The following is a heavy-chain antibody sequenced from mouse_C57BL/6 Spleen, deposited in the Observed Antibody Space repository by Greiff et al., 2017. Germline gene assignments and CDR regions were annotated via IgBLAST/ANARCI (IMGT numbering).Heavy chain of an antibody. CDR1: GFTFTDYY. J-gene: IGHJ2*01. Sequence: EVHLVESGGGLVQPGGSLSLSCAASGFTFTDYYMSWVRQPPGKALEWLGFIRNKANGYTTEYSASVKGRFTISRYNSQSILYLQMHALRAEDSATYYCARSPGDGAYFDYWGQGTTLTVSS. V-gene: IGHV7-3*01. CDR2: IRNKANGYTT. CDR3: ARSPGDGAYFDY. D-gene: IGHD3-3*01.